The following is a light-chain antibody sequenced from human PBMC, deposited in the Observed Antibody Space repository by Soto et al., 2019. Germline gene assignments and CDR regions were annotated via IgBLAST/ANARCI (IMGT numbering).Light chain of an antibody. Sequence: QSALTQPASVSGSPGQSITISCTGTSSDVGSYNLVSWYQQHPGKAPKLMIYEGSKRPSGVSNRFSGSKSGNTASLTISALQAEDEADYYCCSYAGSSTSPYVFGTGTKVTVL. V-gene: IGLV2-23*01. CDR2: EGS. CDR3: CSYAGSSTSPYV. CDR1: SSDVGSYNL. J-gene: IGLJ1*01.